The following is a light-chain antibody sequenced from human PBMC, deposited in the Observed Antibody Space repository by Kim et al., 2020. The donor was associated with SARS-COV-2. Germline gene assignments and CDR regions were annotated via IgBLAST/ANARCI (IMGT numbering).Light chain of an antibody. Sequence: SLSTGERATLSCRASQSVSRYLAWYQQKPGQAPRLLIYDASNRATGIPARFSGSGSGTDFTLTISSLEPEDFAVYYCQQRSNWSYTFGQGTKLEI. CDR1: QSVSRY. J-gene: IGKJ2*01. CDR3: QQRSNWSYT. V-gene: IGKV3-11*01. CDR2: DAS.